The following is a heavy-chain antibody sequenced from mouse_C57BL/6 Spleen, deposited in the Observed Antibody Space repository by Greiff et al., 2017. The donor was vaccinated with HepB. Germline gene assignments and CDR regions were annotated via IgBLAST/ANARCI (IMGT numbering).Heavy chain of an antibody. Sequence: VQLQQSGAELVKPGASVKISCKASGYAFSSYWMNWVKQRPGKGLEWIGQIYPGDGDTNYNGKFKGKATLTADKSSSTAYMQLSSLTSEDSAVYFCARWGNGNWDYYAMDYWGQGTSVTVSS. CDR3: ARWGNGNWDYYAMDY. D-gene: IGHD2-1*01. CDR1: GYAFSSYW. V-gene: IGHV1-80*01. J-gene: IGHJ4*01. CDR2: IYPGDGDT.